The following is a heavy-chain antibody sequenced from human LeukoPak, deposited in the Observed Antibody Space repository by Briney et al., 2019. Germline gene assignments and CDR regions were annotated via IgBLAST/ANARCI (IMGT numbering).Heavy chain of an antibody. CDR3: ATIPESYDFWSGSGFDY. CDR2: ISGSGGST. J-gene: IGHJ4*02. Sequence: GGSLRLSCAASGFTFSSYAMSWVRQAPGKGLEWVSAISGSGGSTYYADSVKGRFTISRDNSKNTLYLQMNSLRAEDTAVYYCATIPESYDFWSGSGFDYWGQGTLVTASS. CDR1: GFTFSSYA. D-gene: IGHD3-3*01. V-gene: IGHV3-23*01.